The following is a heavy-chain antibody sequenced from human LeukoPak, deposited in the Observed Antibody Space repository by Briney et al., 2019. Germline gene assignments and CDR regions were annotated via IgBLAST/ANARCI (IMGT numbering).Heavy chain of an antibody. CDR3: ARAEITIFGVVYEFDY. CDR1: GYTFTGYY. V-gene: IGHV1-2*02. CDR2: INPNSGGT. J-gene: IGHJ4*02. Sequence: ASVKVSCKASGYTFTGYYMHWVRQAPGQGLEWMGWINPNSGGTNYAQKFQGRVTMTRDTSISTAYMELSRLRSDDTAAYYCARAEITIFGVVYEFDYWGQGTLVTVSS. D-gene: IGHD3-3*01.